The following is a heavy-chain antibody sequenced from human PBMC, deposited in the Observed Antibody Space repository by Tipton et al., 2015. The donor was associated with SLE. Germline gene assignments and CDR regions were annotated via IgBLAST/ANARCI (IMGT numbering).Heavy chain of an antibody. D-gene: IGHD2-2*01. CDR3: ASLVVVPAATGDY. J-gene: IGHJ4*02. Sequence: SLRLSCAASGFTFSSYSMNWVRQAPGKGLEWVSYIGRSSSTIYYAESVKGRFTISSDNDKDSLYLQMNSLRAEDTAVYYCASLVVVPAATGDYWGQGTLVTVSS. CDR1: GFTFSSYS. CDR2: IGRSSSTI. V-gene: IGHV3-48*01.